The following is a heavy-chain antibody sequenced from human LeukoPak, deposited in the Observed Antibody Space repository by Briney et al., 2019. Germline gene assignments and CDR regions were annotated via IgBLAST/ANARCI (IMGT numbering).Heavy chain of an antibody. CDR2: ISAYNGNT. CDR3: ASLRYFDWWLGRGGWFDP. J-gene: IGHJ5*02. Sequence: GASVKVSCKASGYTFTSYGTSWVRQAPGQGLEWMGWISAYNGNTNYAQKLQGRVTMTTDTSTSTAYMELRSLRSDDTAVYYCASLRYFDWWLGRGGWFDPWGQGTLVTVSS. V-gene: IGHV1-18*01. CDR1: GYTFTSYG. D-gene: IGHD3-9*01.